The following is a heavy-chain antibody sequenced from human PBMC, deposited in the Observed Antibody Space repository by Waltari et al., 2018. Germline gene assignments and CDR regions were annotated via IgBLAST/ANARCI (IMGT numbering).Heavy chain of an antibody. Sequence: EVQLVESGGGLVQPGRSLSLSCAVSGFTFEAYAMHWVRQAPGKGLEWVSGISWNSDNIGYADSVKGRFTISRDNAKNSLYLQMNSLRPEDTALYYCAKGHSGSYGLKDWGQGTLVTVSS. V-gene: IGHV3-9*01. CDR1: GFTFEAYA. CDR2: ISWNSDNI. CDR3: AKGHSGSYGLKD. J-gene: IGHJ4*02. D-gene: IGHD1-26*01.